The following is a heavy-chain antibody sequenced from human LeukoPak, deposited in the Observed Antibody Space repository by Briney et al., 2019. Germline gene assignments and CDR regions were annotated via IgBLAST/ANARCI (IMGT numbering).Heavy chain of an antibody. CDR3: ARAPFIVVVPAAIGNGMDV. J-gene: IGHJ6*02. V-gene: IGHV3-21*01. CDR1: GFTFSSYS. Sequence: GGSLRLSCAASGFTFSSYSMNWXXXXXXXXXXXXXXXXXXXXYTNYADSVKGRFTNSRDNAKNSLYLQMDSLRADDTAVYYCARAPFIVVVPAAIGNGMDVWGQGTTVTVSS. D-gene: IGHD2-2*02. CDR2: XXXXXXYT.